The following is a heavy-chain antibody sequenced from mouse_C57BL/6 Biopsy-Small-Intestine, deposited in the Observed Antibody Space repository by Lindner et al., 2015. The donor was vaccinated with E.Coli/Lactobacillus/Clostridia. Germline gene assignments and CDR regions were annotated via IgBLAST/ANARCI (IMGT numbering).Heavy chain of an antibody. V-gene: IGHV1-14*01. CDR2: ITTYNDDT. CDR1: GYKFISYG. CDR3: ARGTSGGYDY. D-gene: IGHD3-1*01. J-gene: IGHJ4*01. Sequence: SVKVSCKASGYKFISYGFSWVRQAPGQGLEWMGWITTYNDDTYYAQKLQGRVTMTTDTSTSTAYMELRSLRSDDTAVYYCARGTSGGYDYWGQGTLVTVSS.